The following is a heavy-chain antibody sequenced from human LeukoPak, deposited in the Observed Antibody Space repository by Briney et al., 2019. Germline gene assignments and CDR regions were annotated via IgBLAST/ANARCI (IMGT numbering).Heavy chain of an antibody. CDR1: GYTFTGSY. J-gene: IGHJ4*02. Sequence: ASVKVSCKASGYTFTGSYMHWVRQAPGQGLEWMGWINPNSGGTNYAQNFQGRVTMPRDTSMSPAYMELSRLTSDDTAVYYCARGLYGGNSVASWGQGTLVSVSS. CDR3: ARGLYGGNSVAS. V-gene: IGHV1-2*02. CDR2: INPNSGGT. D-gene: IGHD4-23*01.